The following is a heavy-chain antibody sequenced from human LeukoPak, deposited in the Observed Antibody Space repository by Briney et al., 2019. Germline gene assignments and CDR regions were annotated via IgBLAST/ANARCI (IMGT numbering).Heavy chain of an antibody. J-gene: IGHJ6*02. CDR2: IWSGGDNE. Sequence: GRSLRLSCAASGLTFSNYGMHWVRRAPGKGLKWVAVIWSGGDNEYYADSVKGRFAISRDNSRNTLYLQMNSLRAEDTAIYYCAKDMTKTGSGMDVWGQGTTVAVSS. V-gene: IGHV3-33*06. D-gene: IGHD3-16*01. CDR1: GLTFSNYG. CDR3: AKDMTKTGSGMDV.